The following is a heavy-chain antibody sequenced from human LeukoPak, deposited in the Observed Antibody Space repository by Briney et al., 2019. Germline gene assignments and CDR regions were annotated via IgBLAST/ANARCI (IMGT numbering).Heavy chain of an antibody. CDR1: GYTFTSYD. J-gene: IGHJ6*03. V-gene: IGHV1-8*01. Sequence: ASVKVSCKASGYTFTSYDINWVRQATGQGLEWMGWMNPNSGNTGYAQKFRGRVTMTRNTSISTAYMELSSLRSEDTAVYYCARVRDYTYMDVWGKGTTVTVSS. CDR3: ARVRDYTYMDV. CDR2: MNPNSGNT. D-gene: IGHD4-11*01.